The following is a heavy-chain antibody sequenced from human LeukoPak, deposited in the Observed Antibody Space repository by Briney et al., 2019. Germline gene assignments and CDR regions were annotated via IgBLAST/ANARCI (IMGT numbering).Heavy chain of an antibody. D-gene: IGHD3-22*01. CDR3: ARGAYYDSSGYPIIDY. CDR2: INPNSGGT. J-gene: IGHJ4*02. Sequence: ASVKVSCKASGYTFTGYYMHWVRQAPGQGLEWMGWINPNSGGTNYAQKFQGRVTMTRDTSISTAYMELSRLRSDDTAVYYCARGAYYDSSGYPIIDYWGQGTLVTVSS. CDR1: GYTFTGYY. V-gene: IGHV1-2*02.